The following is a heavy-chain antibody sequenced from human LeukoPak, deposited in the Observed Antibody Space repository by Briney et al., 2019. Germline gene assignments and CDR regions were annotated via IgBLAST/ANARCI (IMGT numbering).Heavy chain of an antibody. Sequence: PGRSLRLSCAASGFTFSSYGMHWVRQAPGKGLEWVAVISYDGSNKYYADSVKGRFTISRDNSKNTLYLQMNSLRAEDTAVYYCAKALYDSSGYCGYWGQGTLVTVSS. CDR1: GFTFSSYG. J-gene: IGHJ4*02. CDR2: ISYDGSNK. V-gene: IGHV3-30*18. D-gene: IGHD3-22*01. CDR3: AKALYDSSGYCGY.